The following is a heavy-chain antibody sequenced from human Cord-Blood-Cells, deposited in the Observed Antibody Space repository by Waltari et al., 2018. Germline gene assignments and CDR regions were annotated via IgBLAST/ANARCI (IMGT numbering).Heavy chain of an antibody. Sequence: QVQLVESGGGVVQPGRSLRLSCAASGFTFSSYGMPWVRQAPGKGVWWVAVISYDGRNKYYADSVKGRFTISRDNSKNTLYLQMNSLRAEDTAVYYCAKDPWGAHDAFDIWGQGTMVTVSS. CDR1: GFTFSSYG. J-gene: IGHJ3*02. CDR3: AKDPWGAHDAFDI. D-gene: IGHD7-27*01. V-gene: IGHV3-30*18. CDR2: ISYDGRNK.